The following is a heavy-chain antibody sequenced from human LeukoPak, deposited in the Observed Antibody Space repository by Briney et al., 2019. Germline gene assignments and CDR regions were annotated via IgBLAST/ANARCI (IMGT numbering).Heavy chain of an antibody. Sequence: PSETLSLTCTVSGYSISSGYYWGWIRQPPGKGLEWIGSIYYNGSTYYNPSLKSRVTMSLDMSNNQFSLKLSSVPAADTAVYYCARAFTTVAHISNGFDIWGQGTMVTVSS. D-gene: IGHD4-23*01. V-gene: IGHV4-38-2*02. CDR2: IYYNGST. CDR3: ARAFTTVAHISNGFDI. CDR1: GYSISSGYY. J-gene: IGHJ3*02.